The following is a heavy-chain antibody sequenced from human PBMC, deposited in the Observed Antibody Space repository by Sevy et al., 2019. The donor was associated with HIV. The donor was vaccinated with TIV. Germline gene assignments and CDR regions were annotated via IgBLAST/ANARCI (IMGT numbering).Heavy chain of an antibody. CDR1: GFSFRNYW. J-gene: IGHJ4*02. Sequence: GGSLRLSCAASGFSFRNYWMHWVRQAPGKGLVWVSRISFDGSTTTYADSVKGRFTISRDNAKNTLYLQMNSLRAEDTAVYYCAREVGRGHDYWGQGTLVTVS. D-gene: IGHD1-26*01. V-gene: IGHV3-74*01. CDR2: ISFDGSTT. CDR3: AREVGRGHDY.